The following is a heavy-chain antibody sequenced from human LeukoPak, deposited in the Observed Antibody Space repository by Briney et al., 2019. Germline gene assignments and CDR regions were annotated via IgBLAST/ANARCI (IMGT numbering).Heavy chain of an antibody. CDR3: AAVDFDY. CDR2: IWYAGSNT. CDR1: GFTFSSNG. V-gene: IGHV3-33*08. D-gene: IGHD4-23*01. J-gene: IGHJ4*02. Sequence: GGSLRLSCAASGFTFSSNGMHWVRQAPGKGLEWVAVIWYAGSNTYYADSVKGRFTISRDNSKNTLYLQMNSLKTEDTAVYYCAAVDFDYWGQGTLVTVSS.